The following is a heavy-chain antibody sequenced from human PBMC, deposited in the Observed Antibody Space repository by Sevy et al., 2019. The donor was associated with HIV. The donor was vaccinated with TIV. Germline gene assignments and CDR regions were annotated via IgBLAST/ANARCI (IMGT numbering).Heavy chain of an antibody. V-gene: IGHV3-7*01. Sequence: GGSLRLSCAASGFTFSSYWMSWVLQAPGKGLEWVANIKQDGSEKYYVDSVKGRFTISRDNAKNSLYLQMNSLRAEDTAVYYCARVALLAYFDYWGQGTLVTVSS. J-gene: IGHJ4*02. CDR2: IKQDGSEK. D-gene: IGHD3-10*01. CDR1: GFTFSSYW. CDR3: ARVALLAYFDY.